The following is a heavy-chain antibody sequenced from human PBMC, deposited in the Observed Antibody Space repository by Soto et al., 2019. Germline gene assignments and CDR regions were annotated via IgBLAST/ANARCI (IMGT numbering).Heavy chain of an antibody. CDR2: ISYDGSNK. J-gene: IGHJ5*02. CDR1: GFSFSSYG. V-gene: IGHV3-30*18. Sequence: PGGSLRLSCAASGFSFSSYGMHWVRQAPGKGLEWVAVISYDGSNKYYADSVKGRFTISRDNSKNTLYLQMNSLRAEDTAVYYCAKDWYCSSTSCYPRISDNWFDPWGQGTLVTVSS. CDR3: AKDWYCSSTSCYPRISDNWFDP. D-gene: IGHD2-2*01.